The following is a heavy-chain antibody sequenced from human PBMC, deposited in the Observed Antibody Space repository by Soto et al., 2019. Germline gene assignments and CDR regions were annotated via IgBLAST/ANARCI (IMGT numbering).Heavy chain of an antibody. J-gene: IGHJ4*02. D-gene: IGHD3-22*01. Sequence: PGRSLRLSCAASGFTFSSLAMSWVRQAPGKGLEWVSAISGSGGSKYYADSVKGRFTISRDNSKNTLYLQMNSLRAEDTAVYYCARDKDYDSSGGGFDYWGQGTLVTVSS. V-gene: IGHV3-23*01. CDR2: ISGSGGSK. CDR1: GFTFSSLA. CDR3: ARDKDYDSSGGGFDY.